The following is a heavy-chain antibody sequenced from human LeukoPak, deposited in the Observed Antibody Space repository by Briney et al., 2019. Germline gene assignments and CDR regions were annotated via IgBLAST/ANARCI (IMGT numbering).Heavy chain of an antibody. V-gene: IGHV1-8*01. Sequence: GASVKVSCKASGYTFSSYDINWVRQATGQGLEWMGWMNPNSGNTGYAQKFQGRVTMTRNTSISTAYMELSSLRSEDTAVYYCAREAHGSSWYYYYYYYMDVWGKGTTVTVSS. J-gene: IGHJ6*03. CDR3: AREAHGSSWYYYYYYYMDV. CDR2: MNPNSGNT. D-gene: IGHD6-13*01. CDR1: GYTFSSYD.